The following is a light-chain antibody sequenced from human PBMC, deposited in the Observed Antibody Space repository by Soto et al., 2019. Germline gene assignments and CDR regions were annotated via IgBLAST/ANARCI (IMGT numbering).Light chain of an antibody. CDR1: QSISGW. J-gene: IGKJ4*01. CDR3: QQYNSYSPLT. Sequence: IQMTQSTSTLSASVGDRFTMTCRASQSISGWLAWYQQKPGKAPKLLIYEASSLESGVPSRFSGSGSGTEFTLTISSLQPDDFAAYYCQQYNSYSPLTFGGGTKVDIK. V-gene: IGKV1-5*01. CDR2: EAS.